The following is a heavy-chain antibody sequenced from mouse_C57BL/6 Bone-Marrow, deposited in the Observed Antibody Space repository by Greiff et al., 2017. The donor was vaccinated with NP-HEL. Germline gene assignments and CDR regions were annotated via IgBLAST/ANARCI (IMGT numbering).Heavy chain of an antibody. CDR3: TRRFAY. CDR1: GFNIKDDY. V-gene: IGHV14-4*01. CDR2: IDPENGDT. J-gene: IGHJ3*01. Sequence: VQLKESGAELVRPGASVKLSCTASGFNIKDDYMHWVKQRPEPGLEWIGWIDPENGDTEYASKFQGKATITADTSSNTAYLQLSSLTSEDTAVYYCTRRFAYWGQGTLVTVSA.